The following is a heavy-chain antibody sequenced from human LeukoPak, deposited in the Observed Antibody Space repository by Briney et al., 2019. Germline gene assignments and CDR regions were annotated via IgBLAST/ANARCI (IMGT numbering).Heavy chain of an antibody. CDR3: VRANYYGSGPFFGS. J-gene: IGHJ4*02. V-gene: IGHV3-7*01. Sequence: GGSLRLSCPASGFTFSSHAMSWVRQAPGKGLEWVANINQDGSEKYYVDSVKGRFTISRDNGKNSLYLQMSSLRAEDTAVYYCVRANYYGSGPFFGSWGQGALVTVSS. D-gene: IGHD3-10*01. CDR1: GFTFSSHA. CDR2: INQDGSEK.